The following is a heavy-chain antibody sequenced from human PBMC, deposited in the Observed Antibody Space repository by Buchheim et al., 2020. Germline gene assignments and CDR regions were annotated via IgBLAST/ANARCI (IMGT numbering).Heavy chain of an antibody. V-gene: IGHV3-30*18. CDR1: GFTFSSYG. J-gene: IGHJ6*02. D-gene: IGHD1-7*01. CDR2: ISYDGSNK. Sequence: QVQLVESGGGVVQPGRSLRLSCAASGFTFSSYGMHWVRQAPGKGLEWVAVISYDGSNKYYAASVKGRFTISRDNSKNTLYLQMNSLRAEDTAVYYCAKGLELRPYYYYGMDVWGQGTT. CDR3: AKGLELRPYYYYGMDV.